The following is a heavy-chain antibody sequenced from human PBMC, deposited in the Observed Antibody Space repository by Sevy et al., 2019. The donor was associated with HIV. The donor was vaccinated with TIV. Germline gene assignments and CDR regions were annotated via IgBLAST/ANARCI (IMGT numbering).Heavy chain of an antibody. Sequence: ASVKVSCKASGYTFTDYYIHWVRQAPGQGLEWMGRINPNSGGTKYAQNFQGRVTVTRDMSISTVTVYMELSRLTSDDTAVYYCATTKSAPAGDWFDPWGQGTQVTVSS. CDR2: INPNSGGT. V-gene: IGHV1-2*06. J-gene: IGHJ5*02. CDR3: ATTKSAPAGDWFDP. CDR1: GYTFTDYY. D-gene: IGHD2-8*01.